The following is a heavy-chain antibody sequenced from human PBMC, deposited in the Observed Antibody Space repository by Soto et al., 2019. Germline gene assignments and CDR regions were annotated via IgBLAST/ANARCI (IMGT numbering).Heavy chain of an antibody. CDR2: INEDSTYI. D-gene: IGHD1-1*01. CDR1: GFAFNTYS. J-gene: IGHJ6*02. Sequence: EVQLVESGGGLVKPGGSLRLSCTASGFAFNTYSMNWVRQAPGKGLEWVSSINEDSTYIYYADSLRGRITISRDNAKDSLFLQMNSLRPDDTAVYYCARGTTTSAFSAMDVWGQGTTVTVSS. V-gene: IGHV3-21*02. CDR3: ARGTTTSAFSAMDV.